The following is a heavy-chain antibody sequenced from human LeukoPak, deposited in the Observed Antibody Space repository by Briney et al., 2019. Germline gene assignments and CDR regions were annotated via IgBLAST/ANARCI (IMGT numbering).Heavy chain of an antibody. J-gene: IGHJ2*01. Sequence: ASVKVSCKASGYTFIDYWIHWVRQAPGQGLEWMGIINPSGCSTSYAQKFRGRVTMTRDMSTRTVYMELSSLRSEDTAVYYCARVGAVRWYFDLWGRGTLVTVSS. CDR2: INPSGCST. D-gene: IGHD1-26*01. CDR1: GYTFIDYW. CDR3: ARVGAVRWYFDL. V-gene: IGHV1-46*01.